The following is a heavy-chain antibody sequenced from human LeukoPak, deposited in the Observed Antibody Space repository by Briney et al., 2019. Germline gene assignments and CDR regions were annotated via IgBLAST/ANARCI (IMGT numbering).Heavy chain of an antibody. D-gene: IGHD6-13*01. CDR3: AREGGYSSSLY. J-gene: IGHJ4*02. V-gene: IGHV1-2*06. Sequence: ASVTVSCKTSGYSFISYYIHWVRQAPGDGREWMGRINPNSGGTNYAQKFQGRVTMTRDTSISTAYMELSRLRSDDTAVYYCAREGGYSSSLYWGQGTMVTVCS. CDR2: INPNSGGT. CDR1: GYSFISYY.